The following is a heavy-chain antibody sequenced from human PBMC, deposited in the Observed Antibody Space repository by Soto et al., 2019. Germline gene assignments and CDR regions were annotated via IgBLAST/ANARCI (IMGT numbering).Heavy chain of an antibody. J-gene: IGHJ6*02. Sequence: GGSRRLSCAASGCTFSSYAMHWVRQAPGKGLEWVAVISYDGSNKYYADSGKGRCTISRDYSKNTLYLQMNSLRAEGTAVYYCARDSVRGEPTNGSGSYYYHSGRDVWRQGPTVTVSS. CDR1: GCTFSSYA. D-gene: IGHD3-10*01. CDR2: ISYDGSNK. V-gene: IGHV3-30-3*01. CDR3: ARDSVRGEPTNGSGSYYYHSGRDV.